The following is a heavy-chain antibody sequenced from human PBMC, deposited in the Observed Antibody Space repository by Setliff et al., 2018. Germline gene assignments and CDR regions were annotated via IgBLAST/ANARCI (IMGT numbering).Heavy chain of an antibody. V-gene: IGHV4-59*01. J-gene: IGHJ4*02. CDR1: GGSISSYY. Sequence: SETLSLTCTVSGGSISSYYWSWIRQPPGKRLEWIGYIYYSGSTNYNPSLESRVTISVDTSKNQFSLRLNSATAADTAVYYCAKLRGAFDYWGQGTLVTVSS. CDR3: AKLRGAFDY. D-gene: IGHD3-16*01. CDR2: IYYSGST.